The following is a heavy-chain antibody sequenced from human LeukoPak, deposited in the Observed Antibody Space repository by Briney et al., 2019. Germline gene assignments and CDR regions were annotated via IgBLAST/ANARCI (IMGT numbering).Heavy chain of an antibody. Sequence: GGSLRLSCVASGFTFSSYEMNWVRQAPGKGLEWVSYISSSGSTIYYADSVRGRFTISRDNAKNSLYLQMNSLRAEDTAVYYCASGITFGGVIARYWGQGTLVTVSS. D-gene: IGHD3-16*02. CDR2: ISSSGSTI. J-gene: IGHJ4*02. V-gene: IGHV3-48*03. CDR1: GFTFSSYE. CDR3: ASGITFGGVIARY.